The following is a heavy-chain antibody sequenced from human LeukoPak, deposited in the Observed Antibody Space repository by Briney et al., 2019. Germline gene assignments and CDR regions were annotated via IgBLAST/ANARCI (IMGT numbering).Heavy chain of an antibody. J-gene: IGHJ4*02. V-gene: IGHV4-59*01. CDR3: ARGGDSSGYYYPVFDY. D-gene: IGHD3-22*01. Sequence: SETLSLTCTVSGGSISSYYWSWIRQPPGKGLEWIGYIYYSGSTKYNPSLKSRVTISVDTSKNQFSLILSSVTAADTAVYYCARGGDSSGYYYPVFDYWGQGTPVTVSS. CDR2: IYYSGST. CDR1: GGSISSYY.